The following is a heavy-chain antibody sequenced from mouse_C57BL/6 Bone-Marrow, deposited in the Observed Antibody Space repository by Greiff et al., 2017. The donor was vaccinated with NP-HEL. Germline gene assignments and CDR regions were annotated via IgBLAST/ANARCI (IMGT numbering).Heavy chain of an antibody. CDR1: GFNIKNSY. D-gene: IGHD1-1*01. CDR2: IDPANGNT. CDR3: ARNYYYAPCAY. Sequence: EVQLQQSVAELVRPGASVKLSCTASGFNIKNSYMHWVKQRPEQGLEWIGRIDPANGNTKYAPKFQGKATITAAKSSNTAYLQLSILTPEDTAIYYCARNYYYAPCAYWGQGTLVTVSA. V-gene: IGHV14-3*01. J-gene: IGHJ3*01.